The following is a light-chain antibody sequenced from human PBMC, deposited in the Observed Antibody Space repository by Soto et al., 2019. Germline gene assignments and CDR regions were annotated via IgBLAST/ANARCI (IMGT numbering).Light chain of an antibody. V-gene: IGKV1-8*01. CDR3: QQYYSYPLP. CDR1: QGISSY. J-gene: IGKJ4*01. CDR2: AAS. Sequence: AIRMTQSPSSFSASTGDRVTITCRASQGISSYLAWYQQKPGKAPKLLIYAASTLQSGVPSRFSGSGSGTDFPLTISCLQSEDFATYYCQQYYSYPLPFGGGTKVEIK.